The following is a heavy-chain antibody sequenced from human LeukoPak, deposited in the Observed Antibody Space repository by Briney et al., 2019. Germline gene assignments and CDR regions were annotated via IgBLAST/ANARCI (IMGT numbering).Heavy chain of an antibody. CDR3: TRDAYNFNDFDY. J-gene: IGHJ4*02. D-gene: IGHD5-24*01. V-gene: IGHV3-30*01. CDR1: EFTFSHFA. CDR2: VSSHGNDG. Sequence: GRSLSLSCAVSEFTFSHFAMHWVRQAPGKGLEWVAVVSSHGNDGYYADSVKGRFTISRDNSKNTLYLQIDSLRAEDTAIYYCTRDAYNFNDFDYWGQGTLATVSS.